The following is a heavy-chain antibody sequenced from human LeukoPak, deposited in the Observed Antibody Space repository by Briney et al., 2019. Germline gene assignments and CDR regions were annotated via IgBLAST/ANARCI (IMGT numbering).Heavy chain of an antibody. CDR2: IYHSGST. J-gene: IGHJ4*02. D-gene: IGHD1-1*01. CDR3: ARDRGQL. CDR1: GGSISSSSYY. Sequence: SETLSLTCTVSGGSISSSSYYWGWIRQPPGRGLEWIGSIYHSGSTYYNPSLKSRVTIAVETSKNQFSLKLSSVTAADTAVYYCARDRGQLWGQGTLVTVSS. V-gene: IGHV4-39*07.